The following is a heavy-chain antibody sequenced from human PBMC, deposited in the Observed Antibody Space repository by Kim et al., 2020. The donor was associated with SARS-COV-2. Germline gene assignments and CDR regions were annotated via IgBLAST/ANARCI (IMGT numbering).Heavy chain of an antibody. J-gene: IGHJ3*02. D-gene: IGHD3-3*01. CDR1: GGSISSSSYY. CDR3: ATWRGGVVTSNAFDI. V-gene: IGHV4-39*01. CDR2: IYYSGST. Sequence: SETLSLTCTVSGGSISSSSYYWCWIRQPPGKGLEWIGSIYYSGSTYYNPSLKSRVTISVDTSKNQFSLKLSSVTAADTAVYYCATWRGGVVTSNAFDIWGQGTMVTVSS.